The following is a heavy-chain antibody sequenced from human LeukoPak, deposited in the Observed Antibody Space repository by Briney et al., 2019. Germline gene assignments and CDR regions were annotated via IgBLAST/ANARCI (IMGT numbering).Heavy chain of an antibody. V-gene: IGHV3-21*01. D-gene: IGHD6-6*01. CDR3: ARVHEYSSSSGGFDY. CDR2: ISSSSSYI. J-gene: IGHJ4*02. CDR1: GFTFSTYS. Sequence: GGSLRLSCAASGFTFSTYSMNWVRQAPGKGLEWVSSISSSSSYIYYADSVRGRFTISRDNAKNTLYLQMNSLRAEDTAVYYCARVHEYSSSSGGFDYWGQGTLVTVSS.